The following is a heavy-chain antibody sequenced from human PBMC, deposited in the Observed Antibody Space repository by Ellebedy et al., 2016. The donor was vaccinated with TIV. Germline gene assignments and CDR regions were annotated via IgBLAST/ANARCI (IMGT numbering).Heavy chain of an antibody. V-gene: IGHV1-18*01. Sequence: ASVKVSCXASGNTVSSYAIGWVRQAPGQGLEWMGWISAFTGNTNFAQKFQGRVTMTTDTSTNTAYMELSTLRSDDTAVYYCARDVADYNFWSGYLPDFDYWGQGTLVTVSS. D-gene: IGHD3-3*01. J-gene: IGHJ4*02. CDR3: ARDVADYNFWSGYLPDFDY. CDR2: ISAFTGNT. CDR1: GNTVSSYA.